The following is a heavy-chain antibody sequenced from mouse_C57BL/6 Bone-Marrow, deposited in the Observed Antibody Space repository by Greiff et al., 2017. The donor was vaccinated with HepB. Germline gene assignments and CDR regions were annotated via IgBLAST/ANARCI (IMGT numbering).Heavy chain of an antibody. Sequence: EVQLQQSGAELVRPGASVKLSCTASGFNIKDDYMHWVKQRPEQGLEWIGWIDPENGDTEYASKFQGKATITADTSSNTAYLQLSSLTSEDTAVYYCTTSLPYYYAMDYWGQGTSVTVSS. CDR2: IDPENGDT. V-gene: IGHV14-4*01. CDR3: TTSLPYYYAMDY. J-gene: IGHJ4*01. CDR1: GFNIKDDY.